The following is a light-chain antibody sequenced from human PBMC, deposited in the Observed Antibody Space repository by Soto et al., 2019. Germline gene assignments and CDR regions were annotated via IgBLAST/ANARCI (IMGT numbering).Light chain of an antibody. J-gene: IGLJ1*01. CDR2: EVS. Sequence: SALTQPASVSGSPGQSITISCTGTSSDVGGYIYVSWYQHHPGKAPKLMIHEVSDRPSGISNRFSGSKSDNTASLTISGLQAEDEADYYCSSYRSDTTYVFGTGTKLTVL. CDR3: SSYRSDTTYV. CDR1: SSDVGGYIY. V-gene: IGLV2-14*01.